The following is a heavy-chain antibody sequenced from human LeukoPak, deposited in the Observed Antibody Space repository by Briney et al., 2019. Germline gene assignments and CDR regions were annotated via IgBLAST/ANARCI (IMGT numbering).Heavy chain of an antibody. Sequence: GGSLRLSCAASGFTSSSYAMSWVRQAPGKRLEWVSAISGSGGSTYYADSVKGRFTISRDNSKNTLYLQMNSLRAEDTAVYYCAKTHRIAVAGTCYFDYWGQGTLVTVSS. CDR3: AKTHRIAVAGTCYFDY. CDR2: ISGSGGST. J-gene: IGHJ4*02. CDR1: GFTSSSYA. D-gene: IGHD6-19*01. V-gene: IGHV3-23*01.